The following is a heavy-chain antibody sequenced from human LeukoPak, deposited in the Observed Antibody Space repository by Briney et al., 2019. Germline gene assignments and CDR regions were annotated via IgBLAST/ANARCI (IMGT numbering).Heavy chain of an antibody. V-gene: IGHV4-31*03. CDR3: ASRYNWNDVPGSYYYYYGMDV. CDR2: IYHIGST. Sequence: SQTLSLTCTVSGGSISSGANYCSWIRQHPGKGLEYIGYIYHIGSTYYNPSLKSRVTISVDTSKNQFSLKLSSVTAADTAVYYCASRYNWNDVPGSYYYYYGMDVWGQGTTVTVSS. J-gene: IGHJ6*02. D-gene: IGHD1-1*01. CDR1: GGSISSGANY.